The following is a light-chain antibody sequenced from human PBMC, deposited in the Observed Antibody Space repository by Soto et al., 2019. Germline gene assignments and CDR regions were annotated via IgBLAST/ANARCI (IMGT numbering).Light chain of an antibody. CDR2: DVS. Sequence: QSVLKHPASVSGSPGRSLTISCTGTMSDVGRYNYVSWYQQYPGKAPKAMIYDVSNRPSGVSNRFSGPKSGNTASLTISGLQAEDEADYYCNSYAGTSTPYIVGTGTKVTVL. V-gene: IGLV2-14*03. CDR1: MSDVGRYNY. CDR3: NSYAGTSTPYI. J-gene: IGLJ1*01.